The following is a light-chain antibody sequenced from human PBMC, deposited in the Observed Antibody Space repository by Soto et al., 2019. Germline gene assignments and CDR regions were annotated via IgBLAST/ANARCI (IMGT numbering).Light chain of an antibody. CDR3: QESYSTLTRT. CDR1: QDIAIY. CDR2: AAS. Sequence: IQCTQSPSSLSASEGDRVTITCRASQDIAIYLAWYQQKPGEAPKLLIYAASTLYGGVPSRFSGSGSGTDFALTISSLQPEDFATYYCQESYSTLTRTFGQGTKVDIK. J-gene: IGKJ1*01. V-gene: IGKV1-39*01.